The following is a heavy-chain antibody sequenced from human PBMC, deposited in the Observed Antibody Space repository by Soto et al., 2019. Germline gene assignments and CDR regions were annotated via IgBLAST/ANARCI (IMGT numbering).Heavy chain of an antibody. CDR2: IYYSGST. D-gene: IGHD2-21*02. CDR1: GGSISSSNW. V-gene: IGHV4-4*02. Sequence: PSETLSLTCAVSGGSISSSNWWSWVRQPPGKGLEWIGDIYYSGSTNYNPSLKSRVTISVDTSKNQFSLKLSSVTAADTAVYYCARDSGDWVWFDPWGQGTLVTSPQ. J-gene: IGHJ5*02. CDR3: ARDSGDWVWFDP.